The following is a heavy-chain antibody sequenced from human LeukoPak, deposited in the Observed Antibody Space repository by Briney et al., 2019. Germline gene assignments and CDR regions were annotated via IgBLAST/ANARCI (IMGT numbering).Heavy chain of an antibody. CDR1: GGSFSGYY. J-gene: IGHJ4*02. CDR2: INHSGST. V-gene: IGHV4-34*01. D-gene: IGHD5-18*01. Sequence: SETLSLTCAVHGGSFSGYYWSWIRQPPAKGLEWIGEINHSGSTNYNPSLQSRVTISVDTSKNQFSLKLGSVTAADTAVYYCVRKSAIRSYGLVRGLYFDYWGQGTLVTVSS. CDR3: VRKSAIRSYGLVRGLYFDY.